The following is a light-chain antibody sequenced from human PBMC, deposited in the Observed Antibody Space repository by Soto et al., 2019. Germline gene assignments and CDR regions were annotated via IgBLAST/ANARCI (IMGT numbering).Light chain of an antibody. J-gene: IGKJ1*01. Sequence: EIEMTQSPATLSLSPGERATLYCWASQSVSSNLAWYQQKPGQAPRLLIYGASTRATGIPARFSGSGSETDFSLSIRRLEPEDFAVYYCQVYAGSHLWTFGQGTKVDIK. V-gene: IGKV3-15*01. CDR3: QVYAGSHLWT. CDR2: GAS. CDR1: QSVSSN.